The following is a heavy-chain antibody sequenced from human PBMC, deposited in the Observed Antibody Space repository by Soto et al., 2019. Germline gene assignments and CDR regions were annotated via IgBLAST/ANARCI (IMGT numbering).Heavy chain of an antibody. V-gene: IGHV3-53*01. D-gene: IGHD3-10*01. CDR1: GFTVSYNY. J-gene: IGHJ3*02. Sequence: GWSLRLSCAVSGFTVSYNYMNWVRQAPGKGLEWVSVIYRGGDTFYADSVKGRFTISRDNSKNTLYLQMNSLRAEDTAVYYCARGMYGSGSYYIGDAFDMWGQGTMVTVSS. CDR3: ARGMYGSGSYYIGDAFDM. CDR2: IYRGGDT.